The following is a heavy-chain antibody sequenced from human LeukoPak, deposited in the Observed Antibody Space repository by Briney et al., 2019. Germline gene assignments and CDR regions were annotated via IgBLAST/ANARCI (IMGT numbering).Heavy chain of an antibody. CDR1: GGSISSSNYY. CDR2: ISGSGGST. D-gene: IGHD6-19*01. Sequence: HPSETLSLTCTVSGGSISSSNYYWGWVRQPPGKGLEWVSAISGSGGSTYYADSVKGRFTISRDNSKNTLYLQMNSLRAEDTAVYYCAKVWQWLGQFDYWGQGTLVTVSS. J-gene: IGHJ4*02. V-gene: IGHV3-23*01. CDR3: AKVWQWLGQFDY.